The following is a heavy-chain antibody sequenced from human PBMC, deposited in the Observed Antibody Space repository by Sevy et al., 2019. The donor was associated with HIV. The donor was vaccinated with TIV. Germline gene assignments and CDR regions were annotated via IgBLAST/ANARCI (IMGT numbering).Heavy chain of an antibody. J-gene: IGHJ4*02. CDR3: ARDMAYGSGSIVYDY. CDR1: GFVFSSYT. CDR2: ISSSSRYI. V-gene: IGHV3-21*01. D-gene: IGHD3-10*01. Sequence: GGSLRLSCAASGFVFSSYTMSWVRQSPGKGLEWVSSISSSSRYIFYADSVKGRFTISRDNARNSLYLQMNSLRAEDTAVYYCARDMAYGSGSIVYDYWGQGTLVTVSS.